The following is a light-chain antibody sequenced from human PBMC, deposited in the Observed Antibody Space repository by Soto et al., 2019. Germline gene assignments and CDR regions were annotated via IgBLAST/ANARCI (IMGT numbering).Light chain of an antibody. Sequence: EFVLTQSPGTLSLSPGERATLSCRASQTVRNNYLAWYQQKPGQAPRLLIYDASSRATGIPDRFSGGGSGTDFTLTISRLEPEDFAVYSCQQYNNWPLTFGGGTKVDIK. CDR2: DAS. V-gene: IGKV3-20*01. CDR3: QQYNNWPLT. J-gene: IGKJ4*01. CDR1: QTVRNNY.